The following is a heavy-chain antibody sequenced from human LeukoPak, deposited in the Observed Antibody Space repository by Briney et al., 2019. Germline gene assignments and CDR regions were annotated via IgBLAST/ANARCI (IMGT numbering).Heavy chain of an antibody. CDR1: GGSLSGYY. CDR3: ARGPNQLPPGDY. V-gene: IGHV4-34*01. J-gene: IGHJ4*02. Sequence: PSETLSLTCAVYGGSLSGYYWSWIRQPPGKGLEWIGQINHSGSSNYNPSLKSRVTMSVDTSKNQFSLNLNSVTAADTAVYFCARGPNQLPPGDYWGQGTLVTVSS. CDR2: INHSGSS. D-gene: IGHD2-2*01.